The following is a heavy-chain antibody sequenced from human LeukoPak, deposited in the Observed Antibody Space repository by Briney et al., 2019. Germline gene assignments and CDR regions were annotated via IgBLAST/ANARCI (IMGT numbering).Heavy chain of an antibody. J-gene: IGHJ4*02. Sequence: GGSLRLSCAASGFTFSNYWMHWVRQVPGKGLVWVSRINPGGSSTNYADSVKGRFTISRDNAKNTLYLPMNSLRAEDTAVYYCARGSYSLGGFGYWGQGTLVTVSS. D-gene: IGHD6-13*01. CDR3: ARGSYSLGGFGY. CDR1: GFTFSNYW. V-gene: IGHV3-74*01. CDR2: INPGGSST.